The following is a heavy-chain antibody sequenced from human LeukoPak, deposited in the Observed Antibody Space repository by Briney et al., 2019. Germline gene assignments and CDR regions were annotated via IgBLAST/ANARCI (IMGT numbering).Heavy chain of an antibody. D-gene: IGHD3-22*01. CDR2: IIPIFGTA. Sequence: GASVKVSCKASGGTFSKYTISWVRQRPGQGLEWMGGIIPIFGTANYAQKFQGRVTITADESTSTAYMELSSLRSEDTAVYYCARAMKSFDAFDIWGQGTMVTVSS. V-gene: IGHV1-69*01. J-gene: IGHJ3*02. CDR1: GGTFSKYT. CDR3: ARAMKSFDAFDI.